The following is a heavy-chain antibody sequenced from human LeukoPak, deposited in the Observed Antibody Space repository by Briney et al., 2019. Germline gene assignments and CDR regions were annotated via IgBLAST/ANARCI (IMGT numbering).Heavy chain of an antibody. CDR2: INHSGST. V-gene: IGHV4-34*01. Sequence: MPSETLSLTCAVYGGSFSGYYCSWIRQPPGKGRERIEKINHSGSTNYNPSLKSRVTISVDTSKNQFSLKLSSVTAADTAVYYCARGIAARHYYYYMDVWGKGTTVTVSS. CDR3: ARGIAARHYYYYMDV. J-gene: IGHJ6*03. CDR1: GGSFSGYY. D-gene: IGHD6-6*01.